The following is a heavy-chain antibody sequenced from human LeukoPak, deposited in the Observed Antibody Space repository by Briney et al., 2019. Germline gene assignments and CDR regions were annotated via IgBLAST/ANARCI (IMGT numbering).Heavy chain of an antibody. Sequence: SETLSLTCTVSSGFISSYYWTWIRQSPGKGLEWIGYIYYTGSTSYNPSLQSRVTISVDTSKNQFSLRLNSVTAADTAVYYCARLHHDYGSGTYGGAYNYYMDVWGKGTTVTVSS. CDR2: IYYTGST. D-gene: IGHD3-10*01. CDR1: SGFISSYY. CDR3: ARLHHDYGSGTYGGAYNYYMDV. J-gene: IGHJ6*03. V-gene: IGHV4-59*01.